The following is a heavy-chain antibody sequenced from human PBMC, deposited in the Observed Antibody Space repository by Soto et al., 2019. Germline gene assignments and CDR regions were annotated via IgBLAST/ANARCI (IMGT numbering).Heavy chain of an antibody. V-gene: IGHV3-30*18. CDR3: AKARGANNWANYYGLDV. Sequence: QEQLVESGGGVVQPGRSLRLSCAASGFIFANYGMHWVRQAPGKGLEWVALITYEGSNKYYADAVKGRFPISRDNAKNMVALQMDSLRAEDTAVYYCAKARGANNWANYYGLDVWGQGNTVTVSS. J-gene: IGHJ6*02. D-gene: IGHD1-1*01. CDR1: GFIFANYG. CDR2: ITYEGSNK.